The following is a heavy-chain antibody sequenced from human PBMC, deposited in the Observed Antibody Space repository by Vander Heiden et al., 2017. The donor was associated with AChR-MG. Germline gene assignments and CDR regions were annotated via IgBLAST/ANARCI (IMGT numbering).Heavy chain of an antibody. D-gene: IGHD3-22*01. Sequence: EVQLLESGGGLVQPGGSLRLSCAASGFTFSSYAMSWVRQAPGKGLEWVSTISGSGGSTYYADSVKGQVTISRDNSKNTLYLQMNSLRAEETAVYYCAKASGAGYYDSSGYYFDYWCQGTLVTVSS. J-gene: IGHJ4*02. V-gene: IGHV3-23*01. CDR2: ISGSGGST. CDR3: AKASGAGYYDSSGYYFDY. CDR1: GFTFSSYA.